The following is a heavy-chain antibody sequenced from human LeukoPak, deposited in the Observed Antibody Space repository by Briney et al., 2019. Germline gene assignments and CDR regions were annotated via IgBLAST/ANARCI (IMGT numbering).Heavy chain of an antibody. CDR3: AKDWHYYDSSGPVDY. J-gene: IGHJ4*02. D-gene: IGHD3-22*01. Sequence: TGGSLRLSCEASGFTFSSYAMSWVRQAPGKGLEWVSAIRGSGGSTYYADSVKGRFTISRDNSKNTLYLQMNSLRAEDTAVYYCAKDWHYYDSSGPVDYWGQGTLVTVSS. CDR1: GFTFSSYA. CDR2: IRGSGGST. V-gene: IGHV3-23*01.